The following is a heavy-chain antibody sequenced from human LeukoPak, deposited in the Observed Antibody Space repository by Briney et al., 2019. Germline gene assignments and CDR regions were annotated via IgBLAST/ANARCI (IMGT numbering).Heavy chain of an antibody. Sequence: PGGSLRLSCAASGFTFSTYWMHWVRQAPGKGPVWVSRIHSDGTSTIYADSVKGRFTIYRDNAKNTVYLQMNSLRAEDTAVYYCTRENGANRRAFDIWGQATMVTLSS. CDR1: GFTFSTYW. V-gene: IGHV3-74*01. J-gene: IGHJ3*02. D-gene: IGHD4/OR15-4a*01. CDR3: TRENGANRRAFDI. CDR2: IHSDGTST.